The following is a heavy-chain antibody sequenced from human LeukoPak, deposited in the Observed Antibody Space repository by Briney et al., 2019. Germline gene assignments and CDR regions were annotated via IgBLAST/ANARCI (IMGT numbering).Heavy chain of an antibody. D-gene: IGHD3-22*01. V-gene: IGHV3-74*01. Sequence: SGGSLRLSCVASGFTFSSYWMRWVRQAPGKGLVWVSPIKSNGSTNYAESVKGRFTISRDKATNTVSMQMTSLRAEGTGVYFCARAPSDIGGYYPEY. CDR1: GFTFSSYW. CDR2: IKSNGST. CDR3: ARAPSDIGGYYPEY. J-gene: IGHJ1*01.